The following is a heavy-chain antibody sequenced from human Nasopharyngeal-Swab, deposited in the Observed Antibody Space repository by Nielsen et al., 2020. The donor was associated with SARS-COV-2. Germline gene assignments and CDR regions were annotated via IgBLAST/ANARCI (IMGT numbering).Heavy chain of an antibody. CDR3: ARDGGSGSYYNWGPYYYYGMDV. D-gene: IGHD3-10*01. J-gene: IGHJ6*02. Sequence: WIRQPPGKGLEWIGEINHSGSTIYNPSLESRVTISVDTSKNQFSLKLSSVTAADTAVYYCARDGGSGSYYNWGPYYYYGMDVWGQGTTVTVSS. CDR2: INHSGST. V-gene: IGHV4-34*01.